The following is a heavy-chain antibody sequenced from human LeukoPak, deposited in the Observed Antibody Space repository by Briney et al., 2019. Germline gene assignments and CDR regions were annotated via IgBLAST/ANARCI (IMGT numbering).Heavy chain of an antibody. CDR3: GLVGY. V-gene: IGHV3-30*04. CDR1: GFTFSSYA. J-gene: IGHJ4*02. Sequence: GGSLRLSCAVSGFTFSSYAMHWVRQAPGKGLEWVAVISYDGSNKYYADSVKGRFTISRDNSKNTLYLQMNSLRAEDTAVYYCGLVGYWGQGTLVTVSS. CDR2: ISYDGSNK.